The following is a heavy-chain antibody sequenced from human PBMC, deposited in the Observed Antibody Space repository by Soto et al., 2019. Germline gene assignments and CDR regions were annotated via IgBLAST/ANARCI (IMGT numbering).Heavy chain of an antibody. J-gene: IGHJ4*02. CDR1: GYTFTSYG. CDR3: ARDPLRTIFGVVINVLHYFDY. D-gene: IGHD3-3*01. V-gene: IGHV1-18*01. CDR2: ISAYNGNT. Sequence: ASVKVSCKASGYTFTSYGISWVRQAPGRGLEWMGWISAYNGNTNYAQKLQGRVTMTTDTSTSTAYMELRSLRSDDTAVYYCARDPLRTIFGVVINVLHYFDYWGQGTLVTVSS.